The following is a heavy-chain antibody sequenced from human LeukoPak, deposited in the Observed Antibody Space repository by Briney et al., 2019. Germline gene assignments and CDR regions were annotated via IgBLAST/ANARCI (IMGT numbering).Heavy chain of an antibody. V-gene: IGHV3-23*01. CDR3: ARAAMVRGVDYFDS. CDR1: GFTFSSYS. D-gene: IGHD3-10*01. CDR2: ISGSGGAT. J-gene: IGHJ4*02. Sequence: PGGSLRLSCAASGFTFSSYSMTWGRQAPGKGLEWGSVISGSGGATYYADAVEGRFAISSNNSKNTLFLQMNSLIAEDTAVYYCARAAMVRGVDYFDSWGQGTLVTVSS.